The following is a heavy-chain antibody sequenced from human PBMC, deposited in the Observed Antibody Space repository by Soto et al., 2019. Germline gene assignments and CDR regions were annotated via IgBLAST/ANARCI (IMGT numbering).Heavy chain of an antibody. CDR1: GYTFTSYS. Sequence: QVQLVQSGAEVKKPGASVKVSCKASGYTFTSYSISWVRQAPGQGLKWMGWISAYNGNTNYAQKLQGRVTMTTDTSTSTVYMELRILRSDDTAVYYCARVNYYDSSGYPQAYYFDYWGQGTLVTVSS. J-gene: IGHJ4*02. D-gene: IGHD3-22*01. V-gene: IGHV1-18*01. CDR3: ARVNYYDSSGYPQAYYFDY. CDR2: ISAYNGNT.